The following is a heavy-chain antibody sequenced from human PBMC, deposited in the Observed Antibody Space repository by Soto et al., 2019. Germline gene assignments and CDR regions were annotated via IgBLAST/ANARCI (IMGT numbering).Heavy chain of an antibody. CDR1: GYSFTTYG. J-gene: IGHJ6*02. CDR3: AREGPAPYYYCGMDV. V-gene: IGHV1-18*01. CDR2: ISGYNGNT. Sequence: QVQLVQSRGEVKKPGASVKVSCKTSGYSFTTYGISWVRQAPGQGLEWMGWISGYNGNTNYAQKLQGRVMMTTDTSTITAYMELRSLRSDDTAVYYCAREGPAPYYYCGMDVWGQGSTVTVSS.